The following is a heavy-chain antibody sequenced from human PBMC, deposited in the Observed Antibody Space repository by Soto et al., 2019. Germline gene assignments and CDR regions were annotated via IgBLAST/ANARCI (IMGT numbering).Heavy chain of an antibody. D-gene: IGHD3-22*01. CDR2: INAGNGNT. CDR1: GYTFTSYA. Sequence: ASVKVSCKASGYTFTSYAMHWVRQAPGQRLERMGWINAGNGNTKYSQKFQGRVTITRDTSASTAYMELSSLRSEDTAVYYCARDSSGYYRPDYWGQGTLVTVSS. V-gene: IGHV1-3*01. J-gene: IGHJ4*02. CDR3: ARDSSGYYRPDY.